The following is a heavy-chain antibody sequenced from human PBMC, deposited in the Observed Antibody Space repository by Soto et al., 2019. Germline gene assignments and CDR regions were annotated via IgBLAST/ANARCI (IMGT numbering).Heavy chain of an antibody. V-gene: IGHV1-69*10. D-gene: IGHD6-13*01. CDR3: ARLAAAGTHKGRLYYYYGMDV. Sequence: SVKVSCKTSGDNFKKNVFTWVRQAPGQGLGWMGGTIPALGKTHYIEKFQGRVTISVDTSKNQFSLKLSSVTAADTVVYYCARLAAAGTHKGRLYYYYGMDVWGQGTTVTVSS. J-gene: IGHJ6*02. CDR2: TIPALGKT. CDR1: GDNFKKNV.